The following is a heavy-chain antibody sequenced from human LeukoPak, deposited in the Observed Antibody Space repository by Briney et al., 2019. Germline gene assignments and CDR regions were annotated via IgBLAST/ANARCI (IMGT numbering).Heavy chain of an antibody. D-gene: IGHD5-18*01. CDR1: GFTFSSYS. J-gene: IGHJ4*02. CDR3: ARDWDTAMVTDY. Sequence: GGSLRLSCAASGFTFSSYSMNWVRQAPGKGLEWVSSISSSSSYIYYADSVKGRFTISRDNAKNSLYLQMNRLRAEDTAVYYCARDWDTAMVTDYWGQGTLVTVSS. V-gene: IGHV3-21*01. CDR2: ISSSSSYI.